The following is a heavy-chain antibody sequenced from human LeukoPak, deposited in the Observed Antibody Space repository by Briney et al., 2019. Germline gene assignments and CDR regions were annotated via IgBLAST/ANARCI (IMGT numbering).Heavy chain of an antibody. Sequence: GESLKISCKGSGYSFTNYWIGWVRQMPGKGLEWMGIIYPGDSDTRYSPSFQGQVTISADKYISTAYLQWSSLKASDTAMYYCARLSAKYYGSGRGWFDPWGQGTLVTVSS. CDR1: GYSFTNYW. D-gene: IGHD3-10*01. CDR3: ARLSAKYYGSGRGWFDP. V-gene: IGHV5-51*01. CDR2: IYPGDSDT. J-gene: IGHJ5*02.